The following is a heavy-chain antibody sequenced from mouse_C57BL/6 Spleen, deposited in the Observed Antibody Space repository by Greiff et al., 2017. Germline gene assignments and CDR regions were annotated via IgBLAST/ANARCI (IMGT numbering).Heavy chain of an antibody. CDR3: AKLTGGYAMDY. CDR2: INYDGSST. D-gene: IGHD3-1*01. Sequence: EVQVVESEGGLVQPGSSMKLSCTASGFTFSDYYMAWVRQVPEKGLEWVANINYDGSSTYYLDSLKSRFIISRDNAKNILYLQMSSLKSEDTATYYCAKLTGGYAMDYWGQGTSVTVSS. V-gene: IGHV5-16*01. CDR1: GFTFSDYY. J-gene: IGHJ4*01.